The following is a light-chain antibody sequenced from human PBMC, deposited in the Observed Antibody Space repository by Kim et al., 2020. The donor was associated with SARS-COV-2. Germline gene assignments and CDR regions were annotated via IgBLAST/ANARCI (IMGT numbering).Light chain of an antibody. CDR2: GNS. Sequence: QRVTISCTGSSPNIGAGYDVHWYQQLPGTAPKLLIYGNSNGPSGVPDRFSGSKSGTSASLAITGLQAEDEADYYCQSYDSSLSGWVFGGGTHLTVL. J-gene: IGLJ3*02. V-gene: IGLV1-40*01. CDR3: QSYDSSLSGWV. CDR1: SPNIGAGYD.